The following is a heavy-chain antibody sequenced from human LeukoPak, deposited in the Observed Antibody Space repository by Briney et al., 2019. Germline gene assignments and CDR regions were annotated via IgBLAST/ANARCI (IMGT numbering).Heavy chain of an antibody. J-gene: IGHJ4*02. D-gene: IGHD5-12*01. V-gene: IGHV3-23*01. Sequence: GGSLRLSCAASGFTFSDYYMNWIRQAPGKGLEWVSAISGSGGSTYYADSVKGRFTISRDNSKNTLYLQMNSLRAEDTAVYYCARVQLDITYYFDYWGQGTLVTVSS. CDR2: ISGSGGST. CDR3: ARVQLDITYYFDY. CDR1: GFTFSDYY.